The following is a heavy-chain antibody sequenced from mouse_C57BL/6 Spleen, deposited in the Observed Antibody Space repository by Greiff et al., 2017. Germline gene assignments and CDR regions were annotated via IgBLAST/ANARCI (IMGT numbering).Heavy chain of an antibody. V-gene: IGHV1-82*01. CDR3: ARDYDYYAMDY. CDR1: GYAFSSSW. Sequence: QLQLQQSGPELVKPGASVKISCKASGYAFSSSWLNWVKQRPGKGLEWIGRIYPGDGDTNYNGKFKGKATLTADKSSRTAYMQLSSLTSEDSAVYFWARDYDYYAMDYWGQGTSVTVSS. D-gene: IGHD2-4*01. CDR2: IYPGDGDT. J-gene: IGHJ4*01.